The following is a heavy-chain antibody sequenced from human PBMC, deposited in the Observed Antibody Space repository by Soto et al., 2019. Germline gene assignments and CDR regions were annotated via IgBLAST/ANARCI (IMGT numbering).Heavy chain of an antibody. J-gene: IGHJ5*02. V-gene: IGHV1-18*01. CDR3: SRALCSSSTSCSGDWFDP. CDR2: ISAYNGNT. CDR1: GYTFTSYG. Sequence: ASAKVSCKASGYTFTSYGIIWVRQAPGQGLEWMGWISAYNGNTNYAQKLQGRVTMTTDTSTSTAYIELRSLRSDDTAVYYFSRALCSSSTSCSGDWFDPWGQGTLVTVSS. D-gene: IGHD2-2*01.